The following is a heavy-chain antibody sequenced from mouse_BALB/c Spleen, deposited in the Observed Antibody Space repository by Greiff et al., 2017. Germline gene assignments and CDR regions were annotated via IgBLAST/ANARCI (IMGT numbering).Heavy chain of an antibody. Sequence: EVQLQQSGAELVRSGASVKLSCTASGFNIKDYYMHWVKQRPEQGLEWIGWIDPESGDTEYAPKFQGKATMTADTSSNTAYLQLSSLTSEDTAVYYCNYGSSPTWFAYWGQGTLVTVSA. V-gene: IGHV14-4*02. J-gene: IGHJ3*01. D-gene: IGHD1-1*01. CDR3: NYGSSPTWFAY. CDR1: GFNIKDYY. CDR2: IDPESGDT.